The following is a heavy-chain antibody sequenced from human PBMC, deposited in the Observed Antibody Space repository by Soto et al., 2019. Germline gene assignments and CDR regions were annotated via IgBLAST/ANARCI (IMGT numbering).Heavy chain of an antibody. CDR2: IYYSGST. D-gene: IGHD3-10*01. Sequence: QLQLQESGPGLVKPSETLSLTCTVSGGSINSSSYYWGWIRQPPGKGLEWIGSIYYSGSTYYNPSVKGRDTISVDTSKNQFSLKLSSVTAADTAVYYCARLRGFGDLLAYWGQGTLVTVSS. CDR1: GGSINSSSYY. V-gene: IGHV4-39*01. CDR3: ARLRGFGDLLAY. J-gene: IGHJ4*02.